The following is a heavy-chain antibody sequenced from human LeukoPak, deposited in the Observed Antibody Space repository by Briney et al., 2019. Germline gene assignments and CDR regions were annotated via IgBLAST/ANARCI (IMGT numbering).Heavy chain of an antibody. CDR2: IYYSGST. CDR3: SGGSAYWYFDL. J-gene: IGHJ2*01. CDR1: GGSISSSSYY. D-gene: IGHD2-15*01. V-gene: IGHV4-39*01. Sequence: SETLSLTCTVSGGSISSSSYYWGWIRQPPGKGLEGIGSIYYSGSTYYNPSLKSRVTISVDTSKNQFSLKLSSVTAADTAVYYCSGGSAYWYFDLWGRGTLVTVSS.